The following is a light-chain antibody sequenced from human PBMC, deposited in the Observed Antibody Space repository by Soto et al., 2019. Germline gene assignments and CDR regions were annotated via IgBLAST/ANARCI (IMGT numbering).Light chain of an antibody. CDR1: QGISSW. Sequence: DIHMTQCPSSVSASVGDRVTITCRASQGISSWLAWYQQTPGKAPKSLIYDASSLQSGVPSKFSGSGSGTDFTLTISSLQPEDFATYYCQQYNSYPITFGQGIRLEIK. J-gene: IGKJ5*01. CDR3: QQYNSYPIT. V-gene: IGKV1D-16*01. CDR2: DAS.